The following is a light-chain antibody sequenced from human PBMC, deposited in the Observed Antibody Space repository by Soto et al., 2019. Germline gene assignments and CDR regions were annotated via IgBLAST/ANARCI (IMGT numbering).Light chain of an antibody. J-gene: IGLJ1*01. CDR2: EVN. V-gene: IGLV2-14*01. Sequence: LTQPASVSGSPGHSITISCTGTSSDVGGYNYVSWYQQHPGKAPKLMIYEVNNRPSGVSNRFSGSKSGNTASLTISGLQAEDEADYYCTSYTSSSTYVFGTGTKVTVL. CDR1: SSDVGGYNY. CDR3: TSYTSSSTYV.